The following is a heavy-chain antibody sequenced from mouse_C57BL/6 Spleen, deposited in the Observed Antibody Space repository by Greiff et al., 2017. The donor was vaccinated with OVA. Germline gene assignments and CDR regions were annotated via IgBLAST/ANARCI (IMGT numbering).Heavy chain of an antibody. V-gene: IGHV1-26*01. Sequence: EVQLQQSGPELVKPGASVKISCKASGYTFTDYYMNWVKQSHGKSLEWIGDINPNNGGTSYNQKFKGKATLTVDKSSSTAYMELRSLTSEDSAVYYCARGAYDGYFFAYWGQGTLVTVSA. CDR1: GYTFTDYY. J-gene: IGHJ3*01. CDR2: INPNNGGT. D-gene: IGHD2-3*01. CDR3: ARGAYDGYFFAY.